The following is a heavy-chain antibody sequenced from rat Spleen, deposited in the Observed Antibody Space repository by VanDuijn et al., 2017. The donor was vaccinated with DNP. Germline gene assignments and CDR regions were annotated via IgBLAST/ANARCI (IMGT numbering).Heavy chain of an antibody. D-gene: IGHD1-11*01. Sequence: EVQLVESGGDLVQPGRSLKLSCAASGFTFSYYGMAWVRQAPTKGLECVASISTSGEYAHYRDSVKGRFTISRDNAKSTLYLHMNSLKSEDMATYYCARPYGFNNGGFAYWGQGTLVTVSS. CDR3: ARPYGFNNGGFAY. J-gene: IGHJ3*01. V-gene: IGHV5S13*01. CDR1: GFTFSYYG. CDR2: ISTSGEYA.